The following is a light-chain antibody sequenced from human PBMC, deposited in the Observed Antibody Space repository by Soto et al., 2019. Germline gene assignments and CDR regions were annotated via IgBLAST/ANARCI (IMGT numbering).Light chain of an antibody. CDR3: QSYDNSLAVCYV. CDR2: GNR. Sequence: QSALTQPPSVSGAPGQRVTISCTGSSSNLGAGYDVHWYQLLPGTAPKLLIYGNRNRPSGVPDRFSGSKSGASASLAITGLQAEDEADYYCQSYDNSLAVCYVFGTGTKSPS. V-gene: IGLV1-40*03. CDR1: SSNLGAGYD. J-gene: IGLJ1*01.